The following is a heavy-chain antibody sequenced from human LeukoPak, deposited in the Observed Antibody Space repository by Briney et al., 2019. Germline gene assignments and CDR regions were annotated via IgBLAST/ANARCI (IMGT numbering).Heavy chain of an antibody. CDR3: AKYLGYRGRDAFDI. Sequence: PGGPLRLPCAASGFTFSAYWMPWVRQAPGKGLLWVPRINTDGGSIRYADSVKGRFTISRDNAKNTVHLQMNSLRAEDTAVYYCAKYLGYRGRDAFDIWGQGTMVTVSS. CDR1: GFTFSAYW. CDR2: INTDGGSI. V-gene: IGHV3-74*01. J-gene: IGHJ3*02. D-gene: IGHD2-2*01.